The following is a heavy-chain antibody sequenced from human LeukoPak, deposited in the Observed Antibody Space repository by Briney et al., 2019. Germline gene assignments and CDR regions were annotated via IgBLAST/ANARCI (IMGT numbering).Heavy chain of an antibody. CDR2: INPNSGGT. D-gene: IGHD6-13*01. CDR1: GYTFTGNY. CDR3: ARVAGQQLVTGWFDP. J-gene: IGHJ5*02. V-gene: IGHV1-2*02. Sequence: GASVKVSCKASGYTFTGNYMHWVRQAPGQELEWMGWINPNSGGTNYAQKFQGRVTMTRDTSISTAYMELSRLRSDDTAVYYCARVAGQQLVTGWFDPWGQGTLVTVSS.